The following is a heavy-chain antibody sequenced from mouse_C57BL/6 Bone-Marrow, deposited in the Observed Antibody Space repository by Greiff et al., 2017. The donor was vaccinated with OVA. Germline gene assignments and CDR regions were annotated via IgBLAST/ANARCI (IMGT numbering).Heavy chain of an antibody. V-gene: IGHV10-1*01. CDR3: VRHPYDYGGSHYYAMDY. J-gene: IGHJ4*01. D-gene: IGHD1-1*01. CDR1: GFSFNTYA. Sequence: GGGLVQPKGSLKLSCAASGFSFNTYAMNWVRQAPGKGLEWVARIRSKSNNYATYYADSVKDRFTISRDDSESMLYLQMNNLKTEDTAMYYCVRHPYDYGGSHYYAMDYWGQGTSVTVSS. CDR2: IRSKSNNYAT.